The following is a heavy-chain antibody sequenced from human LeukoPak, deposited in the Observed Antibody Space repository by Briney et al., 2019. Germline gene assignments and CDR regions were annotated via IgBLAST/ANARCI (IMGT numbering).Heavy chain of an antibody. Sequence: ASVKVSCKASGGTFSSYAISWVRQAPGQGLEWMGGIIPIFGTANYAQKFQGRVTITADKSTSTAYMELSSLRSEDTAVYYCARPGYDSSGNYYYYYMDVWGKGTTVTVSS. CDR2: IIPIFGTA. CDR1: GGTFSSYA. CDR3: ARPGYDSSGNYYYYYMDV. V-gene: IGHV1-69*06. J-gene: IGHJ6*03. D-gene: IGHD3-22*01.